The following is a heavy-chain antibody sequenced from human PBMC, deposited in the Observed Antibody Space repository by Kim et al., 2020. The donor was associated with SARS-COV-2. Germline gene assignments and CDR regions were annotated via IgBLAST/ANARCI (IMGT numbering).Heavy chain of an antibody. V-gene: IGHV5-51*01. CDR2: IYPGDSDT. CDR1: GYSFTSYW. D-gene: IGHD3-10*01. J-gene: IGHJ4*02. Sequence: GESLKISCKGSGYSFTSYWIGWVRQMSGKGLEWMGIIYPGDSDTRYSPSFQGQVTISADKSISTAYLQWSSLKASDTAMYYCARTMGFYGSGSYVVGYWGQGTLVTVSS. CDR3: ARTMGFYGSGSYVVGY.